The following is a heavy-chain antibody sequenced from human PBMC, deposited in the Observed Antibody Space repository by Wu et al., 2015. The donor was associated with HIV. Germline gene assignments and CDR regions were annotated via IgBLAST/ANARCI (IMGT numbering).Heavy chain of an antibody. J-gene: IGHJ4*02. CDR2: ISPYGGGV. V-gene: IGHV1-2*02. D-gene: IGHD3-22*01. CDR1: DSAITKYF. Sequence: LVQSGSQMKKPGDSVRLSCQTSDSAITKYFIHWIRQAPGKGLEWIAWISPYGGGVKYGWQVRDRATLTRNIHMETVYMEVRGLRSDDTAVYYCARRSPPLYFYHSSGYYHFDYWGQGTLVTVSX. CDR3: ARRSPPLYFYHSSGYYHFDY.